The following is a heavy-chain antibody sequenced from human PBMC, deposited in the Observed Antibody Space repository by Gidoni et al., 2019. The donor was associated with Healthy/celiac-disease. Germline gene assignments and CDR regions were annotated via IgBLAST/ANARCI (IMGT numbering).Heavy chain of an antibody. V-gene: IGHV3-33*01. CDR2: IWYDGSNK. D-gene: IGHD4-17*01. J-gene: IGHJ4*02. CDR1: GFTFSSYG. Sequence: QVQLVESGGGVVQPGRSLRLSCAASGFTFSSYGMHWVRQAPGKGLEWVAVIWYDGSNKYYADSVKGRFTISRDNSKNTLYLQMNSLRAEDTAVYYCARFGNYGDYVVDYWGQGTLVTVSS. CDR3: ARFGNYGDYVVDY.